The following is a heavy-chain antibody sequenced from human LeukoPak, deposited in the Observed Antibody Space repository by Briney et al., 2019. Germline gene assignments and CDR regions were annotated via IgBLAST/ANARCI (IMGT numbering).Heavy chain of an antibody. V-gene: IGHV4-59*08. Sequence: PSETLSLTCTVSGGSISSYYWSWIRQPPGKGLEWIGYIYYSGSTNYNPSLKSRVTISVDTSKNQFSLKLSSVTAADTAVYYCARWQGDCSSTSCYDAFDIWGQGTMVTVSS. CDR1: GGSISSYY. CDR3: ARWQGDCSSTSCYDAFDI. D-gene: IGHD2-2*01. J-gene: IGHJ3*02. CDR2: IYYSGST.